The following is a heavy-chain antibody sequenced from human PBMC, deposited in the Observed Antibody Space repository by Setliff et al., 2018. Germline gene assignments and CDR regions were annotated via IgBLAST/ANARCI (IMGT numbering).Heavy chain of an antibody. Sequence: SETLSLTCAVYSESFSGYFWSWIRQPPGKGLEWIGEINHSGSTNYNPSLKSRVTISVDTSKNQFSLKLSSVTAADTAVYYCARGIGGYCSSMSCSNESWPWGQGTLVTVSS. J-gene: IGHJ5*02. CDR1: SESFSGYF. V-gene: IGHV4-34*01. D-gene: IGHD2-2*01. CDR3: ARGIGGYCSSMSCSNESWP. CDR2: INHSGST.